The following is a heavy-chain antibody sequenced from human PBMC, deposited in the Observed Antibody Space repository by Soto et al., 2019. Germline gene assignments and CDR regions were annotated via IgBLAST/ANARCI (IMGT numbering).Heavy chain of an antibody. CDR3: ARAYYDFWSGYYTFDY. V-gene: IGHV3-11*01. D-gene: IGHD3-3*01. CDR2: ISSSGSTI. Sequence: GGSLRLSCAASGFTFSDYYMSWIRQAPGKGLEWVSYISSSGSTIYYAGSVKGRFTISRDNAKNSLYLQMNSLRAEDTAVYYCARAYYDFWSGYYTFDYWGQGTLVTVSS. CDR1: GFTFSDYY. J-gene: IGHJ4*02.